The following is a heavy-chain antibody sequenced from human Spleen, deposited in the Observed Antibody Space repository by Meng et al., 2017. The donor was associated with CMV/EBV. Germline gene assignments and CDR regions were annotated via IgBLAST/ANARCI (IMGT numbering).Heavy chain of an antibody. CDR2: VNANSGAK. CDR1: GYTFTGYY. V-gene: IGHV1-2*02. Sequence: ASGYTFTGYYRNWVRQAPGQGLEWMGWVNANSGAKDYAQKFQGRVTKTRDTSISTAYMELSRLRSDDTAVYYCARGYCSGASCYIDDWGQGTLVTVSS. D-gene: IGHD2-2*02. CDR3: ARGYCSGASCYIDD. J-gene: IGHJ4*02.